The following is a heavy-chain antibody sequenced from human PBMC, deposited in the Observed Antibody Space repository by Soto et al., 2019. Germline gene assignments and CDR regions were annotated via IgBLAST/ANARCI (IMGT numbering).Heavy chain of an antibody. V-gene: IGHV3-30*18. Sequence: QLQLVESGGGVVQPGRSLRLSCAASGITFSTYDMHWVRQAPGKGMEWVAVISYNGIGKLYADSVKGRFSISRDNSKNTVYLQMNSLRAEDTAMYYCVKHQGDGYHKYGMDVWGQGTTVTVSS. J-gene: IGHJ6*02. D-gene: IGHD2-21*01. CDR1: GITFSTYD. CDR2: ISYNGIGK. CDR3: VKHQGDGYHKYGMDV.